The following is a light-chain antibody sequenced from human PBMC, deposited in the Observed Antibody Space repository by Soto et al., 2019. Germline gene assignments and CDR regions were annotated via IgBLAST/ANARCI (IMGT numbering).Light chain of an antibody. Sequence: QSVLTQPASVSGSPGQSITISCTGTSSDVGSYNLVSWYQQHPGKAPKLMSYEGSKRPSGVSNRFSGSKSGNTASLTISGLQAEDEADYYCCSYAGSSTHVVFGGGTKVTVL. V-gene: IGLV2-23*01. CDR2: EGS. CDR3: CSYAGSSTHVV. CDR1: SSDVGSYNL. J-gene: IGLJ2*01.